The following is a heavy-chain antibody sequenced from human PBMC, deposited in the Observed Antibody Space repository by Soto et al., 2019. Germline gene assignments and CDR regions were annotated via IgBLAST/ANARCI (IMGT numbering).Heavy chain of an antibody. CDR3: ARDRIAVAGTMGVYYYGMDV. Sequence: KQSQTLSLTCAISGDSVSSNSAAWNWIRQSPSRGLEWLGRTYYRSKWYNDYAVSVKSRITINPDTSKNQFSLQLNSVTPEDTAVYYCARDRIAVAGTMGVYYYGMDVWGQGTTVTVSS. J-gene: IGHJ6*02. CDR2: TYYRSKWYN. CDR1: GDSVSSNSAA. D-gene: IGHD6-19*01. V-gene: IGHV6-1*01.